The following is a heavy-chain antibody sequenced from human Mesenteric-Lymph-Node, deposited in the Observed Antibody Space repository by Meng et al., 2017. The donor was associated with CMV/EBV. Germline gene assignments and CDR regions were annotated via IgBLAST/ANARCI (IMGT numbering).Heavy chain of an antibody. CDR1: GFTVSTSY. V-gene: IGHV3-9*03. Sequence: SLKISCAASGFTVSTSYMSWVRQAPGKGLEWVSGIDWTSSSLGYADSVKGRFTISRDNAKSSLYLQMNSLRPEDMALYFCAKAGGYSGSYPFDGWGQGTLVTVSS. J-gene: IGHJ4*02. CDR2: IDWTSSSL. D-gene: IGHD1-26*01. CDR3: AKAGGYSGSYPFDG.